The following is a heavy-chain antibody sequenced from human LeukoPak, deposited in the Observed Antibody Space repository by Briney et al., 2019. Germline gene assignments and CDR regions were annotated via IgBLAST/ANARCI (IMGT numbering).Heavy chain of an antibody. CDR1: GFTFSDSA. Sequence: GGSLRLSCAASGFTFSDSAMTCVRQAPGRGLYWVLLISFSGANSYYAESVKGRFTISRDNSKDTLFLQMNKFRAQDTPIYNCARDIQLSTWGLGTMVTVSS. CDR3: ARDIQLST. D-gene: IGHD5-24*01. V-gene: IGHV3-23*01. J-gene: IGHJ3*01. CDR2: ISFSGANS.